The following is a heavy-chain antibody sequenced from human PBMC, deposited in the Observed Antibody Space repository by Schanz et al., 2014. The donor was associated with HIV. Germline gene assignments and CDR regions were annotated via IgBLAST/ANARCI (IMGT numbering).Heavy chain of an antibody. J-gene: IGHJ4*02. CDR3: ARAPMTTVTTGLGY. D-gene: IGHD4-17*01. V-gene: IGHV1-8*01. CDR2: MNPNSGNT. Sequence: QVQLVQSGAEGRKPGASVKVSCKASGYTFTNYDINWVRQATGQGLEWMGWMNPNSGNTGYAQKFQGRVTMTRKTSISTAYMELSSLRSEDTAVYYCARAPMTTVTTGLGYWGQGTLVTVSS. CDR1: GYTFTNYD.